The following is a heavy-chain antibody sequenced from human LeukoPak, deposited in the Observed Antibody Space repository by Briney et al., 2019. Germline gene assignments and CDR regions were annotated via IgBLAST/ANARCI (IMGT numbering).Heavy chain of an antibody. V-gene: IGHV3-33*01. CDR3: ARDRAAADLDY. CDR1: GFTFSSYG. Sequence: PGGSLTLSCAASGFTFSSYGMHWVRQPPGQGLEWVAVIWYDGSNKFYADSVKGRFTISRDNSKNTLYLQMNSLRAEDTAVYYCARDRAAADLDYWGQGTLVTVSS. D-gene: IGHD6-13*01. J-gene: IGHJ4*02. CDR2: IWYDGSNK.